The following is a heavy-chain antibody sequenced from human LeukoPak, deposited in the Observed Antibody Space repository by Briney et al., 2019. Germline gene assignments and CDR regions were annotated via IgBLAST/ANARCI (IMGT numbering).Heavy chain of an antibody. CDR1: GGSISRSY. CDR3: ARDSGTTGEVKFDP. V-gene: IGHV4-4*07. J-gene: IGHJ5*02. CDR2: IYGSGTI. Sequence: SSETLSLTCTVSGGSISRSYWSWMRQPAGKGPEWIGRIYGSGTITYNPSLESRVTMSVDTSKNQFSLKLRSVTAADTAVYYCARDSGTTGEVKFDPWGQGILVTVSS. D-gene: IGHD3-10*01.